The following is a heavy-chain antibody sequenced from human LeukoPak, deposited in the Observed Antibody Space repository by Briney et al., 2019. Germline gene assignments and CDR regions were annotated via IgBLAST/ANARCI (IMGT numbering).Heavy chain of an antibody. CDR3: ARHRPGNTMIVNDAFDI. CDR2: IDSGSSYI. CDR1: GFTLSTYT. Sequence: GGSLRLSCAASGFTLSTYTMNWVRQAPGKGLEWVSSIDSGSSYIYYADSVKGRFTISRDNAKNSLYLQMNSLRAEDTAVYYCARHRPGNTMIVNDAFDIWGQGTMVTVSS. V-gene: IGHV3-21*01. D-gene: IGHD3-22*01. J-gene: IGHJ3*02.